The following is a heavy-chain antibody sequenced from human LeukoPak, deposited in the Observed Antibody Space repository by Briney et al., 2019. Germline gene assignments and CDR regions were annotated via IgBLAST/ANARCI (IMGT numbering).Heavy chain of an antibody. CDR1: GFTFSGSA. V-gene: IGHV3-15*01. CDR3: TARSSVNNFFDY. J-gene: IGHJ4*02. CDR2: IKNKTDGGTT. Sequence: GGSLRLSCATSGFTFSGSAMNWVRQVPGKGLEWVGRIKNKTDGGTTDYAAPVKGRFAILRDDSKSILYLQMNSLKTEDTAVYYCTARSSVNNFFDYWGQGMMVTVST. D-gene: IGHD3-10*01.